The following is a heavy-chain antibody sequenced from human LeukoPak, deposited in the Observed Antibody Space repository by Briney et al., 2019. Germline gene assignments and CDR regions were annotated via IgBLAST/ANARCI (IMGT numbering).Heavy chain of an antibody. D-gene: IGHD2-2*01. J-gene: IGHJ4*02. V-gene: IGHV3-23*01. CDR1: GFTFSSYA. CDR2: ISGSGGST. Sequence: PGGSLRLSCAASGFTFSSYAMSWVRQAPGKGLEWVSAISGSGGSTYYADSVKGRFTISRDNSKNTLYLQMNSLRAEDTAVYYCAKAGAPGHIVVVPAAISNFDYWGQGTLVTVSS. CDR3: AKAGAPGHIVVVPAAISNFDY.